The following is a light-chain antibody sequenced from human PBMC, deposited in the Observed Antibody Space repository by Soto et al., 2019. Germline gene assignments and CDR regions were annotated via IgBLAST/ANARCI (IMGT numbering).Light chain of an antibody. J-gene: IGLJ2*01. CDR1: SSNIGAGYD. V-gene: IGLV1-40*01. CDR2: GNS. Sequence: QSVLTQPPSVSGAPGQRVTLSCTGSSSNIGAGYDVHWYQQLPGTAPKLLIYGNSNRHSWVPDRFSGSKSGTSASLAITGLQAEDEAEDYCQSYDSSLSGSVFGGGTKLTVL. CDR3: QSYDSSLSGSV.